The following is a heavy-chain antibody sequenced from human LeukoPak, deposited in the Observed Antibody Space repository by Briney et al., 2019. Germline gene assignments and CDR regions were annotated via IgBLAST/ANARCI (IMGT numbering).Heavy chain of an antibody. CDR3: ARQQPPRWFDP. J-gene: IGHJ5*02. V-gene: IGHV3-9*03. CDR2: ISWNSGSI. CDR1: GFTFDDYA. Sequence: GRSLRLSCAASGFTFDDYAMHWVRQAPGKGQEWVSGISWNSGSIGYADSVKGRFTISRDNAKNSLYLQMNSLRAEDMALYYCARQQPPRWFDPWGQGTLVTVSS. D-gene: IGHD6-13*01.